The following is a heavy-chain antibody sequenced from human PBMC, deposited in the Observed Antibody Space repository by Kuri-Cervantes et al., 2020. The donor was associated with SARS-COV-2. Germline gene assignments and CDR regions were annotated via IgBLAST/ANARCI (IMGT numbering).Heavy chain of an antibody. CDR2: ISYDGSNK. V-gene: IGHV3-30-3*01. D-gene: IGHD6-6*01. CDR1: GFTCSSYA. CDR3: ARQLALDPFDF. J-gene: IGHJ4*02. Sequence: GESLKISCAASGFTCSSYAMHWVRQAPGKGLEWVAVISYDGSNKYYADSVKGRFTISRDNSKNTLYLQMNSLRAEDTAVYYCARQLALDPFDFWGQGTLVTVSS.